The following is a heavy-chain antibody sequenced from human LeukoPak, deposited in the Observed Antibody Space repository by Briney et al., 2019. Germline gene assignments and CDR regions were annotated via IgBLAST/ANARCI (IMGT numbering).Heavy chain of an antibody. CDR1: GGSISSYY. CDR3: AGGYQLLFSSGYGMDV. D-gene: IGHD2-2*01. Sequence: SETLSLTCTVSGGSISSYYWSWIRQPPGKGLECCGYIYYSGSTNYNPSLKSRVTISVDTSKNQFSLKLSSVTAADTAVYYCAGGYQLLFSSGYGMDVWGQGTTVTVSS. CDR2: IYYSGST. J-gene: IGHJ6*02. V-gene: IGHV4-59*01.